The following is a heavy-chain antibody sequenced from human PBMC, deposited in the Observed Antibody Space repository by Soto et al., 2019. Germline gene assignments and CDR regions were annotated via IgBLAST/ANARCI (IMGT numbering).Heavy chain of an antibody. CDR3: NSYPDFWGGHVPF. J-gene: IGHJ4*02. Sequence: EVQLVESGGGLVQPGGSLRLSCAASGFSITNTWMHWVRQAPGKGLEWVGRVKSKADGGTADYAAPVKGRFTVSRDECRNTQYLQMNSLKMEDTAVYYCNSYPDFWGGHVPFWGQGTLVTVSS. V-gene: IGHV3-15*07. CDR2: VKSKADGGTA. D-gene: IGHD3-3*01. CDR1: GFSITNTW.